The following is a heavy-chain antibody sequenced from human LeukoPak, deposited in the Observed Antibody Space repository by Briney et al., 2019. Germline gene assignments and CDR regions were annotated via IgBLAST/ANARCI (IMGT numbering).Heavy chain of an antibody. J-gene: IGHJ4*02. CDR1: GFTFDDYA. CDR2: ISWNSGSI. V-gene: IGHV3-9*01. CDR3: AKAGTMVRGVTPFDY. D-gene: IGHD3-10*01. Sequence: GRSLRLSCAASGFTFDDYAMHWVRHAPGKGLEWVSGISWNSGSIVYADSVKGRFTLSRDNAKNSLYLQMNSLRAEDTALYYCAKAGTMVRGVTPFDYWGQGTLVTVSS.